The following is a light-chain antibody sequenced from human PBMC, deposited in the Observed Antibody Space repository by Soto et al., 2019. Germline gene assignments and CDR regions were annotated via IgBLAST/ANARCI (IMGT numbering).Light chain of an antibody. CDR3: HRRQSGPRT. CDR1: QYINTR. J-gene: IGKJ1*01. V-gene: IGKV3-11*01. CDR2: QTS. Sequence: EIVLTQSPATLSSFPGDRVTLSCRASQYINTRLAWYQHRPGQAPRLLIYQTSIRAAGIPARFSASGSGTDFTLTISDEQPKVFAFYSCHRRQSGPRTFGKGTKVDIK.